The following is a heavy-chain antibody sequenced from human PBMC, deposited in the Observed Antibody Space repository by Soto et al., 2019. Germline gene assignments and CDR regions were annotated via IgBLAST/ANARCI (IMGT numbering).Heavy chain of an antibody. CDR1: GGSISSYY. D-gene: IGHD1-7*01. V-gene: IGHV4-4*07. CDR2: IYTSGST. CDR3: ARDTGTTGAPMTNY. J-gene: IGHJ4*02. Sequence: SETLSLTCTVSGGSISSYYWSWIRQPAGKGLEWIGRIYTSGSTNYNPSLKSRVTMSVDTSKNQFSLKLSSVTAADTAVYYCARDTGTTGAPMTNYPGPGPLVTRFS.